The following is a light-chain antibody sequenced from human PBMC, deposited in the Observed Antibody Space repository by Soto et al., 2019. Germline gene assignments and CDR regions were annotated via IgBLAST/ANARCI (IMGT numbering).Light chain of an antibody. Sequence: EIVLTQSPGTLSLSPGERATLSCRASQRVSSSYLAWYQQKPGQSPRLLIYGASSRATGIPDRFSGSGSGTDFTLTISRLEPEDFAVYYCQQYGSSPGKFGQGTKVEIK. CDR1: QRVSSSY. J-gene: IGKJ1*01. CDR2: GAS. V-gene: IGKV3-20*01. CDR3: QQYGSSPGK.